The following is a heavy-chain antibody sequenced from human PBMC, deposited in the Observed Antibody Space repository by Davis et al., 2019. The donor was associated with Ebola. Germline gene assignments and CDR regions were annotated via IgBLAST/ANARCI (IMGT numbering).Heavy chain of an antibody. CDR2: IYYSGST. Sequence: PSETLSLTCAVSGGSISSYYWSWIRQPPGKGLEWIGYIYYSGSTNYNPSLKSRVTISVDTSKNQFSLKLSSVTAADTAVYYCARERRQWLVRPLFDYWGQGTLVTVSS. J-gene: IGHJ4*02. CDR1: GGSISSYY. V-gene: IGHV4-59*01. D-gene: IGHD6-19*01. CDR3: ARERRQWLVRPLFDY.